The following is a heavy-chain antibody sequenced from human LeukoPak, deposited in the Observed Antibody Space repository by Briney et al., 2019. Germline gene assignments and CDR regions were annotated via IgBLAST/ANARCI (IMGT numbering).Heavy chain of an antibody. CDR3: AVGGSLTWFDP. V-gene: IGHV4-59*08. J-gene: IGHJ5*02. CDR2: IYYSGST. D-gene: IGHD1-26*01. Sequence: SETLSLTCTVSGGSISSYYWSWIRQPPGKGLEWIGYIYYSGSTNYNPSLKSRVTISVDTSKNQFSLKLSSVTAADTAVYYCAVGGSLTWFDPWGQGTLVTVSS. CDR1: GGSISSYY.